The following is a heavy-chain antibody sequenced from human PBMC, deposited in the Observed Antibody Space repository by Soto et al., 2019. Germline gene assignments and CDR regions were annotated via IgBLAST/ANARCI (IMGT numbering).Heavy chain of an antibody. CDR2: IFPGDSKT. CDR3: VRGEEEYDFMFGGARGSFDP. CDR1: GYSFSTYW. J-gene: IGHJ5*02. Sequence: EVQLVQSGAEVKEPGESLRISCKASGYSFSTYWIGWVRQMPGKGLELMGVIFPGDSKTIYSPSFQDHVTISADRSITTSYLQWRSLQASDTAMYYCVRGEEEYDFMFGGARGSFDPWGRGTLVTVSS. D-gene: IGHD3-16*01. V-gene: IGHV5-51*03.